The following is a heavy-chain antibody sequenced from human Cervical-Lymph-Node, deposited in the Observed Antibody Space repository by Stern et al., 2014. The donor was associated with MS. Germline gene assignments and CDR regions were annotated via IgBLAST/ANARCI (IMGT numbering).Heavy chain of an antibody. CDR2: IVVGSGNT. CDR3: AARANYYDSPGDWFDP. CDR1: GFTFTSSA. D-gene: IGHD3-22*01. V-gene: IGHV1-58*01. Sequence: QLVQSGPEVKKPGTSVKVSCKASGFTFTSSAVQWVRQARGQRLEWIAWIVVGSGNTNYAQKFQERVTITRDMSTSTAYMELSSLRSEDTAVYYCAARANYYDSPGDWFDPWGQGTLVTVSS. J-gene: IGHJ5*02.